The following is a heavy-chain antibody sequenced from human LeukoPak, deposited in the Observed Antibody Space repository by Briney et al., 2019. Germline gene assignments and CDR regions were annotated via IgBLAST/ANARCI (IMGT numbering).Heavy chain of an antibody. CDR2: ISGSGGST. D-gene: IGHD4-17*01. CDR1: GFTFSSYA. J-gene: IGHJ4*02. V-gene: IGHV3-23*01. CDR3: AKGRTVTTFLDY. Sequence: GGSLRLSCAASGFTFSSYAMGWVRQAPGKGLEWVSAISGSGGSTYYADSVKGRFTISRDNSKNTLYLQMNSLRAEDTAVYYCAKGRTVTTFLDYWGQGTLVTVSS.